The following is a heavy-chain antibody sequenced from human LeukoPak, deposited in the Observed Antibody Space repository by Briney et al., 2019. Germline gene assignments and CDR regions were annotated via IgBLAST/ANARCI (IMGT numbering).Heavy chain of an antibody. D-gene: IGHD6-13*01. CDR3: AKDTPDTVAAAPDDYYFDY. J-gene: IGHJ4*02. Sequence: GGSLRLSCAASGFTFSSYGMSWVRQAPGKGLEWVSAISGSGVSTYYADSVKGRFTISRDNSKNTLYLQMNSLRAEDTAVYYCAKDTPDTVAAAPDDYYFDYWGQGTLLTVSS. V-gene: IGHV3-23*01. CDR1: GFTFSSYG. CDR2: ISGSGVST.